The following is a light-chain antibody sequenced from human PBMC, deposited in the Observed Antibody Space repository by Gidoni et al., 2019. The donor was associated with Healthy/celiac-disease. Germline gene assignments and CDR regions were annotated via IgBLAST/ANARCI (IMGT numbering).Light chain of an antibody. CDR3: QQRSNWPLMYT. J-gene: IGKJ2*01. CDR1: QSVSSY. V-gene: IGKV3-11*01. Sequence: EIVLTQSPATLSLSPGERATLSCRDSQSVSSYLAWYQQKPGQAPRLLIYDASNRATGIPARFSGSGYGTDFTLTISSLEPEDFAVYYCQQRSNWPLMYTFGQGTKLEIK. CDR2: DAS.